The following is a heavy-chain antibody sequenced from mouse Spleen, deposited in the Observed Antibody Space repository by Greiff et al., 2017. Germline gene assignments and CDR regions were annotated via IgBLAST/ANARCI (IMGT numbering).Heavy chain of an antibody. J-gene: IGHJ4*01. CDR1: GYTFTSYY. CDR2: INPSTGYT. CDR3: ARVYDGYYYAMDY. V-gene: IGHV1S26*01. D-gene: IGHD2-14*01. Sequence: QVQLQQSGPELVKPGASVRISCKASGYTFTSYYIHWVKQRPGQGLEWIGYINPSTGYTEYNQKFKDKATLTADKSSSTAYMQLSSLTSEDSAVYYCARVYDGYYYAMDYWGQGTSVTVSS.